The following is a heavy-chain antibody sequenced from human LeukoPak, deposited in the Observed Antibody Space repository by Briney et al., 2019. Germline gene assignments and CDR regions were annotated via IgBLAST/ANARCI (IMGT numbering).Heavy chain of an antibody. Sequence: SVKVSCKPSGGTFSSYAISAVRQAPGQGLEWMGGIIPILGIANYAQTLHGRVTITADKSTSTAYMQLSSLRAEDTGVCFCARRYHSNHVVCDPWGEGTLVSVS. J-gene: IGHJ5*02. V-gene: IGHV1-69*10. D-gene: IGHD4-11*01. CDR3: ARRYHSNHVVCDP. CDR2: IIPILGIA. CDR1: GGTFSSYA.